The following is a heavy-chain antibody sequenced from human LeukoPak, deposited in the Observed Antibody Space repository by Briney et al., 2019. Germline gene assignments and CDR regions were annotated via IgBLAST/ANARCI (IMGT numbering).Heavy chain of an antibody. V-gene: IGHV3-30*18. D-gene: IGHD1-1*01. CDR2: ISYDGSNK. CDR3: AKEQQGYFDY. J-gene: IGHJ4*02. CDR1: GFTFSSYG. Sequence: GGSLRLSCAASGFTFSSYGMHWVRQAPGKGLEWVAVISYDGSNKYYADSVKGRFTISGDNSKNTLYLQMNSLRAEDTAVYYCAKEQQGYFDYWGQGTLVTVSS.